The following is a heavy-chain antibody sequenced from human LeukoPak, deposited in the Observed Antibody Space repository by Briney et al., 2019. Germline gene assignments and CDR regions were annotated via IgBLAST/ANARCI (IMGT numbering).Heavy chain of an antibody. CDR2: ISSSSSYI. CDR3: ARGGSYIYGMDV. D-gene: IGHD1-26*01. Sequence: GGSLRLSCAASGFTLSSYSMNWVRQAPGKGLEWVSSISSSSSYIYYADSVKGRFTISRDNAKNSLYLQMNSLRAEDTAVYYCARGGSYIYGMDVWGQGTTVTVSS. J-gene: IGHJ6*02. CDR1: GFTLSSYS. V-gene: IGHV3-21*01.